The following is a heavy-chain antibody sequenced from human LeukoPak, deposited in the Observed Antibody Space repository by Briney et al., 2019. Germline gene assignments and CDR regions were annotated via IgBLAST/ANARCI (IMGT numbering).Heavy chain of an antibody. CDR1: GYTLTELS. V-gene: IGHV1-24*01. D-gene: IGHD1-26*01. J-gene: IGHJ3*02. CDR3: ATQSGSYRHAFDI. CDR2: FDPEDGET. Sequence: ASVKVSCKVSGYTLTELSMHWVRQGPGKGLEWMGGFDPEDGETIYAQKFQGRVTMTEDTSTDTAYMELSSLRSEDTAVYYCATQSGSYRHAFDIWGQGTMVTVSS.